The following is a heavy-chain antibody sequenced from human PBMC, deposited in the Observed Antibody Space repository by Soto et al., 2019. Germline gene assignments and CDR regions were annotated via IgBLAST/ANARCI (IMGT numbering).Heavy chain of an antibody. J-gene: IGHJ5*02. CDR1: GYTFTGYY. D-gene: IGHD3-3*01. Sequence: ASVKVSCKASGYTFTGYYMHWVRQAPGQGLEWMGWINPNSGGTNYAQKFQGWVTMTRDTSISTAYMELSRLRSDDTAVYYCARGPTTYYDFWSGFSWFDPWGQGTLVTVSS. V-gene: IGHV1-2*04. CDR3: ARGPTTYYDFWSGFSWFDP. CDR2: INPNSGGT.